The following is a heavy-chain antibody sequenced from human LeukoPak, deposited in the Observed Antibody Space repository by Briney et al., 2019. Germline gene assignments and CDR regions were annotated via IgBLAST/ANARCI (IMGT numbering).Heavy chain of an antibody. CDR1: GYTFTGYY. D-gene: IGHD2-2*01. Sequence: GASVKVSCKASGYTFTGYYMHWVRQAPGQGLEWMGWINPNSGGTNYAQKFQGRVTMTRDTSISTAYMELSRLRSDDTAVYYCARSHPPYCSSTSCSQPDAFDIWGQGTMVTVSS. J-gene: IGHJ3*02. V-gene: IGHV1-2*02. CDR3: ARSHPPYCSSTSCSQPDAFDI. CDR2: INPNSGGT.